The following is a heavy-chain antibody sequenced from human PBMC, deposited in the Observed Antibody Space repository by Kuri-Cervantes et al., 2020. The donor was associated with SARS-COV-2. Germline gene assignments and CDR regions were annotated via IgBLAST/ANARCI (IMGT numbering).Heavy chain of an antibody. CDR2: IWYDGSNK. V-gene: IGHV3-33*01. J-gene: IGHJ5*02. CDR1: GFTFSSYG. CDR3: VRGSPALWHLGGYYTNWFDP. D-gene: IGHD3-3*01. Sequence: GGSLRLSCAASGFTFSSYGMHWVRQAPGKGLEWVAVIWYDGSNKYYADSVKGRFTISRDNSKNTLYLQMNSLRAEDTAVYYCVRGSPALWHLGGYYTNWFDPWGQGTLVTVSS.